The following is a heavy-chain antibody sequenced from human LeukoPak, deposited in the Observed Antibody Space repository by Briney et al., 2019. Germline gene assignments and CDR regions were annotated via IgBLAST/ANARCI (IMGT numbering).Heavy chain of an antibody. J-gene: IGHJ4*02. Sequence: ASVTVSCKVSGYTLTELSMHWVRQAPGKGLEWMGGFDPEDGETIYAQKFQGRVTMTEDTSTDTAYMELSSLRSEDTAVYYCSVYAITLFDYWGQGTLVTVSS. CDR1: GYTLTELS. V-gene: IGHV1-24*01. CDR2: FDPEDGET. D-gene: IGHD2-8*01. CDR3: SVYAITLFDY.